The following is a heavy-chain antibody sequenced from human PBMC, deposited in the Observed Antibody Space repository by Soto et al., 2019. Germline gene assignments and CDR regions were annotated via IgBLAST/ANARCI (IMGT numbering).Heavy chain of an antibody. CDR1: GGTFSSYA. D-gene: IGHD1-26*01. Sequence: QVQLVQSGAEVKKPGSSVKVSCKASGGTFSSYAISWVRQAPGQGLEWMGGIIPIFGTADYAQKFQGRVTITADESTSTASMDLSSLRSEDTAVYYWACHSGRTPEGRYYYGMDVWGQGTTVTVSS. CDR2: IIPIFGTA. V-gene: IGHV1-69*12. CDR3: ACHSGRTPEGRYYYGMDV. J-gene: IGHJ6*02.